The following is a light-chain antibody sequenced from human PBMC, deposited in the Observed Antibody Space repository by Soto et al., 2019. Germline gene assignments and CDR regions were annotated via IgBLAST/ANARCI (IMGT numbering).Light chain of an antibody. Sequence: QSALTQPASVSGSPGQSITISCTGTSSDDGGYSYVSWYQHHPGKAPKLMIYDVSNRPSGVSNRSSGSKSGNTASLTISGLPAEDEADYYCNSHTSSSTLVVFGGGTKLTVL. J-gene: IGLJ2*01. CDR1: SSDDGGYSY. CDR2: DVS. V-gene: IGLV2-14*03. CDR3: NSHTSSSTLVV.